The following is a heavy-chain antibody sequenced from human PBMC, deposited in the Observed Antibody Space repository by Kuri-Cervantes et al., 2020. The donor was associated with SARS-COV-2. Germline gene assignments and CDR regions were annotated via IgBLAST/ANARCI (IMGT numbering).Heavy chain of an antibody. D-gene: IGHD2-2*01. CDR2: INPDGSYT. CDR3: ARDSVVVVPAAMTLYYYGMDV. V-gene: IGHV3-74*01. J-gene: IGHJ6*02. Sequence: GESLKISCAASGFTFSGHWIHWVRQAPGKGLVWVSRINPDGSYTNNADSVKGRFTLSRDNAKNSLYLQMNSLRAEDTAVYYCARDSVVVVPAAMTLYYYGMDVWGQGNTVHVAS. CDR1: GFTFSGHW.